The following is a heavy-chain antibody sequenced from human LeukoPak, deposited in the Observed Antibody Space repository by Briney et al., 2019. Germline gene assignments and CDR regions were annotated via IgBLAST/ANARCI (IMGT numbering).Heavy chain of an antibody. V-gene: IGHV4-38-2*01. Sequence: PSETLSLTCAVSGYSISRGYYWGWIRQPPGKGLEWIGTIYYSGSTYYNPSLKSRLTISLDPSKNQFSLKLSSVTAADTAVFYCARTGTGNYSDYWGQGTLVTVSS. D-gene: IGHD1-1*01. CDR1: GYSISRGYY. J-gene: IGHJ4*02. CDR2: IYYSGST. CDR3: ARTGTGNYSDY.